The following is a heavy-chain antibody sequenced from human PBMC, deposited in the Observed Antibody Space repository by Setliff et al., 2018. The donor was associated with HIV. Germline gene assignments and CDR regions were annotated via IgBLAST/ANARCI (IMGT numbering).Heavy chain of an antibody. CDR2: ISHSGST. D-gene: IGHD1-26*01. CDR3: ARDRRDDYYLTAYFDS. J-gene: IGHJ4*02. CDR1: GGSFSGYY. V-gene: IGHV4-34*01. Sequence: SETLSLTCAVYGGSFSGYYWSWVRQPPGKGLEWIGEISHSGSTNYNPSLKSRVTISLDTARNQFSLELTSVTATDTAVYYCARDRRDDYYLTAYFDSLGQGTVVTVSS.